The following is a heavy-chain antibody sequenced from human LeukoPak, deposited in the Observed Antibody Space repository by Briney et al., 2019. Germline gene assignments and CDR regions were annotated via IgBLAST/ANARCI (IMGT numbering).Heavy chain of an antibody. Sequence: PSETLSLTCTVSGGSISSSSYYWGWIRQPPGKGLEWIGSIYYSGSTYYNPSLKSRVTISVDTSKNQFSLKLSSATAADMAVYYCARHIFRFDPWGQGTLVTVSS. J-gene: IGHJ5*02. CDR2: IYYSGST. CDR3: ARHIFRFDP. V-gene: IGHV4-39*01. D-gene: IGHD3-9*01. CDR1: GGSISSSSYY.